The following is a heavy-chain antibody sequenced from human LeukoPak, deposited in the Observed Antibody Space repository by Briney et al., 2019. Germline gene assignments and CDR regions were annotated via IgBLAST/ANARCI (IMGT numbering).Heavy chain of an antibody. CDR3: ARDTSYYYDSSGYALDY. V-gene: IGHV3-30-3*01. D-gene: IGHD3-22*01. CDR1: GFTFSSYA. Sequence: GGSLRLSCAASGFTFSSYAMHWVRQAPGKGLEWVAVISYDGSNKYYADSVKGRFTISRGNSKNTLYLQMNSLRAEDTAVYYCARDTSYYYDSSGYALDYWGQGTLVSVSS. J-gene: IGHJ4*02. CDR2: ISYDGSNK.